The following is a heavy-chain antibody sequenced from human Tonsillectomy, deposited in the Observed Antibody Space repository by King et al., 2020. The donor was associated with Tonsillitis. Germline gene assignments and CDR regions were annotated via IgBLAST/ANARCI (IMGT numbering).Heavy chain of an antibody. CDR3: ARAYFDSSGYYLGF. J-gene: IGHJ3*01. CDR1: MLTFSSYW. Sequence: VQLVESGGGLVQPGGSLRLSCTASMLTFSSYWMHWVRQAPGKGLVWVSRINSDGSGPTYADSVQGRFTISRDNAKNTLYLQMNSLRAEDTAVYYCARAYFDSSGYYLGFWGQGTMVTVSS. D-gene: IGHD3-22*01. V-gene: IGHV3-74*01. CDR2: INSDGSGP.